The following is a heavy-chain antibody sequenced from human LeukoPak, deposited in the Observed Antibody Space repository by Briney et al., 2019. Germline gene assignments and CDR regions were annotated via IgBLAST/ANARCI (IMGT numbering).Heavy chain of an antibody. CDR2: IYYSGST. Sequence: SETLSLTCTVSGGSISSYYWSWIRQPPGKGLEWIGYIYYSGSTNYNPSLKSRVTISVDTSKNQFSLKLSSVTAADTAVYYCARDRHAHCSGGSCKIFDYWGQGTLVTVSS. V-gene: IGHV4-59*01. CDR1: GGSISSYY. D-gene: IGHD2-15*01. CDR3: ARDRHAHCSGGSCKIFDY. J-gene: IGHJ4*02.